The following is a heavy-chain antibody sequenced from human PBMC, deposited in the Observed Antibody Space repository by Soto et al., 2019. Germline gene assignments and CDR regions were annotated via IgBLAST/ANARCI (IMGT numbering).Heavy chain of an antibody. CDR2: VKQDGSEK. D-gene: IGHD4-17*01. J-gene: IGHJ5*02. Sequence: PGGSLRLSCAASGFTFSSYAMHWVRQAPGKRLEWVANVKQDGSEKYYVDSVKGRFTISRDNAKNSLYLQMNSLRAEDTAVYYCARENGDYENWFDPWGQGTLVTVSS. V-gene: IGHV3-7*01. CDR3: ARENGDYENWFDP. CDR1: GFTFSSYA.